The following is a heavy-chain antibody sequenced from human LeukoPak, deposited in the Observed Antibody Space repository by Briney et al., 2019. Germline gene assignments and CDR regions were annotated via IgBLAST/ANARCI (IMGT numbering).Heavy chain of an antibody. D-gene: IGHD5-12*01. CDR2: IYYSGST. J-gene: IGHJ4*02. Sequence: PSETLSLTCTVSGGSISSSGYYWSWIRQHPGKGLGWIGYIYYSGSTYYNPSLKSRVTISVDTSKDQFSLKLSSVTAADTAVYYCARATGFSGYVHFDYWGQGTLVTVSS. V-gene: IGHV4-31*03. CDR1: GGSISSSGYY. CDR3: ARATGFSGYVHFDY.